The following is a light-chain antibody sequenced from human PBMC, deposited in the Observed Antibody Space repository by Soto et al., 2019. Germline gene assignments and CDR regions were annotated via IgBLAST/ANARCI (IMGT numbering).Light chain of an antibody. Sequence: EIVMTQSPATLSVSPGERATLTCRASQSVSCNFAWYQQKPGQAPRLLIYGASTRATDIPARFSGSGSGTEFTLTISSLQSEDIAVYYCQQYNNWPLAFGGGTKVEIK. CDR3: QQYNNWPLA. V-gene: IGKV3-15*01. J-gene: IGKJ4*01. CDR2: GAS. CDR1: QSVSCN.